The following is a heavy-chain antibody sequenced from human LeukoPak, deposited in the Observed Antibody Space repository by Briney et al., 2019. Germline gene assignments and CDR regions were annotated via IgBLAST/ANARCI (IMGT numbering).Heavy chain of an antibody. Sequence: PGGSLRLSCAASGFTFSSYSMNWVRQAPGKGLEWVSSISSSSSYIYYADSVKGRFTISRDNAKNSLYLQMNSLRAEDTAVYYCARDFLGIAMVAYWGQGTLVTVSS. CDR2: ISSSSSYI. V-gene: IGHV3-21*01. CDR1: GFTFSSYS. CDR3: ARDFLGIAMVAY. D-gene: IGHD5-18*01. J-gene: IGHJ4*02.